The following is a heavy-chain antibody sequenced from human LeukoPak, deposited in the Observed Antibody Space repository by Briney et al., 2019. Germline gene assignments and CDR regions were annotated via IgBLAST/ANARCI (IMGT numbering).Heavy chain of an antibody. CDR1: GGTFSSYA. CDR3: ARAYYYDREIDY. Sequence: GAPVKVSCKASGGTFSSYAISWVRQAPGQGLEWMGGIIPIFGTANYAQKFQGRVTITADESTSTAYMELSSLRSEDTAVYYCARAYYYDREIDYWGQGTLVTVSS. CDR2: IIPIFGTA. V-gene: IGHV1-69*13. D-gene: IGHD3-22*01. J-gene: IGHJ4*02.